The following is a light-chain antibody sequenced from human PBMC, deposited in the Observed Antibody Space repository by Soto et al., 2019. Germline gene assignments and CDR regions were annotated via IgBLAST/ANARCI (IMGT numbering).Light chain of an antibody. CDR1: QSVSSSY. Sequence: EIVLTQSPGTLSLSPGERDTLSCRASQSVSSSYLAWYQQKPGQAPRLLLDGASSRATGIPDRFSGSGSGADFTLTTSRLEPEDCAVYYLQQYGISPCTFDQGTQVAIK. CDR3: QQYGISPCT. V-gene: IGKV3-20*01. J-gene: IGKJ1*01. CDR2: GAS.